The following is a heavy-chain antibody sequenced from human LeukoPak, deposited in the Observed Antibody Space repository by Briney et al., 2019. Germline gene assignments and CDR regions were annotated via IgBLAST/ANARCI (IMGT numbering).Heavy chain of an antibody. Sequence: GGSLRLSCAASGFTFSSYWMHWVRQVPGKGLVWVSRINSDGSSTSYADSVKGRFTISRDNAKNTLYVQMSSLRAEDTAVYYCSTGSGHAFDIWGRGTMVSVSS. CDR2: INSDGSST. D-gene: IGHD3-10*01. V-gene: IGHV3-74*01. CDR3: STGSGHAFDI. CDR1: GFTFSSYW. J-gene: IGHJ3*02.